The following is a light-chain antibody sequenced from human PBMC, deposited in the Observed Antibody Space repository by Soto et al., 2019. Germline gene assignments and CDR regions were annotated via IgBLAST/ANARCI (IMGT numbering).Light chain of an antibody. CDR1: QSVSNY. CDR2: HAS. J-gene: IGKJ5*01. V-gene: IGKV3-11*01. CDR3: QQRSSLPIT. Sequence: EIVLTKSPSTLPLSPGERATLSCRASQSVSNYLAWYQQKPGQAPRLLIYHASSRATGIPARFGGSGSGTDFTLTISSLEPEDFAIYYCQQRSSLPITFGEGTRLEIK.